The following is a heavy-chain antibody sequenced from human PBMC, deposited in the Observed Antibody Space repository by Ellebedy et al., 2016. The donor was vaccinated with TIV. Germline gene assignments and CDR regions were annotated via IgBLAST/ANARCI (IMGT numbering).Heavy chain of an antibody. D-gene: IGHD3-10*01. J-gene: IGHJ4*02. CDR1: GGTFSSYA. Sequence: SVKVSCXASGGTFSSYAISWVRQAPGQGLEWMGGIIPIFGTANYAQKFQGRVTITADESTSTAYMELSSLRSEDTAVYYCARNSGYYGSGSYPEDYWGQGTLVTVSS. V-gene: IGHV1-69*13. CDR3: ARNSGYYGSGSYPEDY. CDR2: IIPIFGTA.